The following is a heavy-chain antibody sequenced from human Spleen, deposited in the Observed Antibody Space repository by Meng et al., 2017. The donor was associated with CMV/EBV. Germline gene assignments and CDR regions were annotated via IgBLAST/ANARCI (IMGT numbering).Heavy chain of an antibody. CDR2: IYNSGST. CDR3: LRGSGGSV. J-gene: IGHJ1*01. D-gene: IGHD3-10*01. CDR1: GGSISSGDYY. Sequence: QVQLQESGPGLVKPSQTLSLTCTVSGGSISSGDYYWSWIRPPPGKGLEWIGYIYNSGSTYYNPSLKSRVTISVDTSKNQFSLKLRFVTAADTAVYHCLRGSGGSVWGQGTLVTVSS. V-gene: IGHV4-30-4*01.